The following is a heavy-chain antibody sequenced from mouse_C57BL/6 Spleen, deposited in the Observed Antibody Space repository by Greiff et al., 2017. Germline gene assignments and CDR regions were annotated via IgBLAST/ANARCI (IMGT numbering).Heavy chain of an antibody. CDR1: GFTFSSYA. Sequence: EVKLQESGGGLVKPGGSLKLSCAASGFTFSSYAMSWVRQTPEKRLEWVATISDGGSYTYYPDNVKGRFTISRDNAKNNLYLQMSHLKSEDTAMYYCARVRYYGSSFFGYWGQGTTLTVSS. CDR2: ISDGGSYT. D-gene: IGHD1-1*01. CDR3: ARVRYYGSSFFGY. V-gene: IGHV5-4*03. J-gene: IGHJ2*01.